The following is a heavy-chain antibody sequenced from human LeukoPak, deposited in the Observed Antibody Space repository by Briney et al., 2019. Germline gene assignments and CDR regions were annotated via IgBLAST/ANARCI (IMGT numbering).Heavy chain of an antibody. CDR3: ARDLVAGPAIGTGTSADY. D-gene: IGHD2-21*01. CDR1: GYTFTTYG. Sequence: EASVKVSCKASGYTFTTYGITWVRQAPGQGLEWMGWIGTFNNNVKYALEVQDRVTMTTDTSTSTVYMELGSLKSDDTAVYYCARDLVAGPAIGTGTSADYWGQGTLVTVSS. V-gene: IGHV1-18*04. CDR2: IGTFNNNV. J-gene: IGHJ4*02.